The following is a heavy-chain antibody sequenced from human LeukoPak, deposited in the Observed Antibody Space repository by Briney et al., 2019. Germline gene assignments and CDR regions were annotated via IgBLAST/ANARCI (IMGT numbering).Heavy chain of an antibody. V-gene: IGHV4-61*01. CDR1: GGSVSSGSYY. D-gene: IGHD6-13*01. CDR2: IYYSGST. Sequence: SETLSLTCTVSGGSVSSGSYYWSGIRQPPGKGLEWIGYIYYSGSTNYNPSLKSRVTISVDTSKNQFSLKLSSVTAADTAVYYCARVRAAAAPFDYWGQGTLVTVSS. CDR3: ARVRAAAAPFDY. J-gene: IGHJ4*02.